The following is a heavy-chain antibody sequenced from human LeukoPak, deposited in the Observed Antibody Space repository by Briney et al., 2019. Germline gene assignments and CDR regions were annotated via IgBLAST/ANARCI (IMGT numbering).Heavy chain of an antibody. D-gene: IGHD3-3*01. CDR3: ARGGSGYSYYYYYGMDV. V-gene: IGHV4-59*01. CDR1: GGSISPYY. Sequence: PSETLSLTCTVSGGSISPYYWSWIRQPPGKGLEWIGYIYYSGSTNYNPSLKSRVTISVDTSKNQFSLKLSSVTAADTAVYYCARGGSGYSYYYYYGMDVWGQGTTVTVSS. J-gene: IGHJ6*02. CDR2: IYYSGST.